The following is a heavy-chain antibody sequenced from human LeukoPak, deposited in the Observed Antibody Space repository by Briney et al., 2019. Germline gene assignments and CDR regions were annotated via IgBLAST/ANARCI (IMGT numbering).Heavy chain of an antibody. Sequence: GGSLRLSCAASGFTFSSYAMSWVRQAPGKGLEWVSAISGSGGSTYYADSVKGRFTISRDNSKNTLYLQMNSLRAEDTTVYYCAKTPEAAGTAHGYWGQGTLVTVSS. J-gene: IGHJ4*02. CDR1: GFTFSSYA. CDR2: ISGSGGST. CDR3: AKTPEAAGTAHGY. D-gene: IGHD6-13*01. V-gene: IGHV3-23*01.